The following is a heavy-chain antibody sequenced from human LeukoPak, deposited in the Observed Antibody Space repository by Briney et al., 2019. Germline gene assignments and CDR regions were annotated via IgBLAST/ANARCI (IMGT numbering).Heavy chain of an antibody. CDR1: GFTFSSYW. CDR2: INSDGSST. V-gene: IGHV3-74*01. CDR3: ARARYYYDSSGYYSSDAFDI. Sequence: GRSLRLSCAASGFTFSSYWMHWVRQAPGKGLVWVSRINSDGSSTSYADSVKGRFTISRDNAKNTLYLQMNRLRAEDTAVYYCARARYYYDSSGYYSSDAFDIWGQGTMVTVSS. J-gene: IGHJ3*02. D-gene: IGHD3-22*01.